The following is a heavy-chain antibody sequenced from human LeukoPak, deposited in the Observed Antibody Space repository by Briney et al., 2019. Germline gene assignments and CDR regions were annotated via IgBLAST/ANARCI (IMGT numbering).Heavy chain of an antibody. J-gene: IGHJ6*03. CDR3: AKVGPSMLLRGYSGSFLYYYYYMDV. V-gene: IGHV3-23*01. CDR1: GFTFSSYG. CDR2: ISGSGDRT. Sequence: GGSLRLSCAASGFTFSSYGMSWVRQAPGKGLEWVSAISGSGDRTYYADSVKGRFTISRDNSKNTLYLQMNSLRAEDTAVYYCAKVGPSMLLRGYSGSFLYYYYYMDVWGKGTTVTISS. D-gene: IGHD5-12*01.